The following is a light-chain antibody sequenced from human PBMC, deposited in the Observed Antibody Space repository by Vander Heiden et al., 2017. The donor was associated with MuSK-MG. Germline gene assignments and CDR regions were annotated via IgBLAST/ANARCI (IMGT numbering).Light chain of an antibody. CDR1: QSISSS. V-gene: IGKV1-39*01. J-gene: IGKJ1*01. Sequence: DIQMTQSPSSLSASVGDRVTITCRASQSISSSLNWYQQKPGKAPKLLTYAASTLQSGVPSRFSGSGSGTDFTLTIRSLQPEDFATYYCQQSDSVLRTFGQGTKVEIK. CDR2: AAS. CDR3: QQSDSVLRT.